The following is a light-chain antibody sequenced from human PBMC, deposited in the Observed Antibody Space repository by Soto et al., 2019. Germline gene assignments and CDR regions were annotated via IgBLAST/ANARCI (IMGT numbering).Light chain of an antibody. Sequence: DIQMTQSPSSLSASVGDRVTITCRASQSISNYLNWYQQKPGKAPKLLIYAASSFQSGVPSRFSGSGSGTDFTLTISSLQPEDFATYYCQQTYSTPPTFGQGTKVDIK. V-gene: IGKV1-39*01. CDR1: QSISNY. CDR3: QQTYSTPPT. CDR2: AAS. J-gene: IGKJ1*01.